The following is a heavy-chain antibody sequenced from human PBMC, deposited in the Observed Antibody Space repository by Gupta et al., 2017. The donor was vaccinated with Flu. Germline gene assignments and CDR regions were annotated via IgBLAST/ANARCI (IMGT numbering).Heavy chain of an antibody. CDR3: ARDNNLQK. D-gene: IGHD1/OR15-1a*01. Sequence: EVQLVESGGGLVQPGGSLRLSCAASGFTFSSYWMSWVRQAPGKGLEWVDNMNQDGSEKYYVDSVKGRFTISRDNAKNSLYLQMNSLRAEDTAVYHCARDNNLQKWGQGTLVSVSS. CDR2: MNQDGSEK. CDR1: GFTFSSYW. J-gene: IGHJ1*01. V-gene: IGHV3-7*01.